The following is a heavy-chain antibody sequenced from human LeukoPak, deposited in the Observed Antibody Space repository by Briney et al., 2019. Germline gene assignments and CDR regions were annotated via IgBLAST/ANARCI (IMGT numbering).Heavy chain of an antibody. CDR1: GFTVSSNY. Sequence: GGSLRLSCAASGFTVSSNYMNWVRQAPGKGLEWGSAITYSSGNTYYADSVKGRFTISRDNSKKTLYLKLNSLRAEDTALYYCAKDGTGCGGDCYSDYWGQGTLVTVSS. CDR3: AKDGTGCGGDCYSDY. J-gene: IGHJ4*02. CDR2: ITYSSGNT. V-gene: IGHV3-23*01. D-gene: IGHD2-21*02.